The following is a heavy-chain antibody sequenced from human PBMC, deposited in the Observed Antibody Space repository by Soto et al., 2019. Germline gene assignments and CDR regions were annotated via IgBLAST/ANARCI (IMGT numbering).Heavy chain of an antibody. D-gene: IGHD4-17*01. J-gene: IGHJ4*02. CDR3: ARPSTVTTKILGY. V-gene: IGHV1-3*01. CDR1: GYTFTSYA. CDR2: INAGNGNT. Sequence: QVQLVQSGAEVEKPGASVKVSCKASGYTFTSYAMHWVRQAPGQRLEWMGWINAGNGNTKYSQKFQGRVTITRDTSASTAYMELSSLRSEDTAVYYCARPSTVTTKILGYWGQGTLVTVSS.